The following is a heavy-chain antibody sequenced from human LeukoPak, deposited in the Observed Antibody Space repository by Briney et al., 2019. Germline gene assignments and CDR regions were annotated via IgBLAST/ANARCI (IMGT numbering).Heavy chain of an antibody. CDR3: ARDGGPWGFDFWSGYSTLGAFDI. V-gene: IGHV3-30-3*01. J-gene: IGHJ3*02. D-gene: IGHD3-3*01. CDR2: ISYDGSNK. Sequence: PGGSLRLSCAASGFTFSSYAMHWVRQAPGKGLEWVAVISYDGSNKYYADSVKGRFTISRDNAKNSLYLQMNSLRAEDTAVYYCARDGGPWGFDFWSGYSTLGAFDIWGQGTMVTVSS. CDR1: GFTFSSYA.